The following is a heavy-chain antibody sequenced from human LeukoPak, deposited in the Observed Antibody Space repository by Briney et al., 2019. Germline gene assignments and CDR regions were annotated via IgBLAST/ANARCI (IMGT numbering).Heavy chain of an antibody. CDR1: GFTFSSYG. J-gene: IGHJ6*04. Sequence: GGSLRLSCAASGFTFSSYGMSWVRQAPGKGLEWVSAISGSGGSTYYADSVKGRFTISRDNSKNTLYLQMNSLRAEDTAVYYCAKVKDPAYYYDSSGYSMDVWGKGTTVTVSS. CDR3: AKVKDPAYYYDSSGYSMDV. V-gene: IGHV3-23*01. D-gene: IGHD3-22*01. CDR2: ISGSGGST.